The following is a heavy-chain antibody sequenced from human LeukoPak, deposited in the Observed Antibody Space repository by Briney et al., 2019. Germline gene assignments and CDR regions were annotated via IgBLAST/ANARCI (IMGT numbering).Heavy chain of an antibody. CDR1: GYSFTSYW. D-gene: IGHD3-16*02. CDR3: ARRGRYDYVWGSYRDAFDI. V-gene: IGHV5-51*01. CDR2: IYPADSDT. Sequence: KGGESLKISCKGSGYSFTSYWIGWVRQMPGKGLEWMGIIYPADSDTRYSPSFQGQVTISADKSISTAYLQWSSLKASDTAMYYCARRGRYDYVWGSYRDAFDIWGQGTMVTVSS. J-gene: IGHJ3*02.